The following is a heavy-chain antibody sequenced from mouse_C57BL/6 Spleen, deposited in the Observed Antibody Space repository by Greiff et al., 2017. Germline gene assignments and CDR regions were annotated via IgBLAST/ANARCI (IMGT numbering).Heavy chain of an antibody. CDR2: IDPNSGGT. J-gene: IGHJ3*01. D-gene: IGHD1-1*02. CDR3: ARDEGSLAY. CDR1: GYTFTSYW. V-gene: IGHV1-72*01. Sequence: QVQLQQPGAELVKPGASVKLSCKASGYTFTSYWMNWVKQRPGRGLEWIGRIDPNSGGTKYNEKFKSKATLTVDKHSSTAYIHHSSLRSDDSTVYYGARDEGSLAYWGQGTLVTVSA.